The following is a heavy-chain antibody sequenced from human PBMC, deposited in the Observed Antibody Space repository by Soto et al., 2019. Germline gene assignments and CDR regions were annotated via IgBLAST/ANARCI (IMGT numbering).Heavy chain of an antibody. J-gene: IGHJ6*02. CDR3: ERLGGYCSGTSCHGYYAMDV. CDR1: GGSTSRSSYQ. Sequence: PSETLSLTCTVSGGSTSRSSYQGVWIRKPPGKGLEWIGTFYYSGSTHYNPSLESRVTISVDTSKNQFSLKVSSVTAADTAMYNCERLGGYCSGTSCHGYYAMDVWGQGTTVTVSS. CDR2: FYYSGST. D-gene: IGHD2-2*01. V-gene: IGHV4-39*01.